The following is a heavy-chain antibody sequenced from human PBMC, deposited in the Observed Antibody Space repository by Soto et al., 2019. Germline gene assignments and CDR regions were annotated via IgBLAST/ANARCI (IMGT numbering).Heavy chain of an antibody. CDR3: VRGKDKDDSSFWFY. Sequence: SETLSLTCSVSDGSLSSGGYYWSWIRQPPGKGLEWVGFIHGGGSTLYSPSLKSRLSISIETSERQFSLKLSSVTAADTAVYYCVRGKDKDDSSFWFYWGQGTPVTVSS. J-gene: IGHJ4*01. D-gene: IGHD6-13*01. CDR2: IHGGGST. CDR1: DGSLSSGGYY. V-gene: IGHV4-31*03.